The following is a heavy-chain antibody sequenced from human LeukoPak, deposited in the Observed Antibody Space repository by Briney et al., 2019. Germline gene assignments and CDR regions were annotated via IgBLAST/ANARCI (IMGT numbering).Heavy chain of an antibody. Sequence: PSETLSLTCTVSDGSISSYYWSWIRQPPGKGLEWIGNIYNSGSTNYSPSLKSRVTMSVDPSKNQFSLRLGSVTAADTAVYFCARAALYFDSSAYSYYFDYWGQGTLVTVSS. CDR3: ARAALYFDSSAYSYYFDY. CDR2: IYNSGST. CDR1: DGSISSYY. V-gene: IGHV4-59*01. J-gene: IGHJ4*02. D-gene: IGHD3-22*01.